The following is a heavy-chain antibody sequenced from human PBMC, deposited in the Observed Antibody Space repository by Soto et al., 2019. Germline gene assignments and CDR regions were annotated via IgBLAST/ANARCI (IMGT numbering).Heavy chain of an antibody. Sequence: GESLKISCKGSGYSFTSYCIGWVLQMPGKGLEWMGIIYPADSDTRYSPSFQGQVTISADKSISTAYLQWSSLKASDTAMYYCARLYQPLRGYFDYWGQGTLVTVSS. CDR3: ARLYQPLRGYFDY. CDR2: IYPADSDT. J-gene: IGHJ4*02. CDR1: GYSFTSYC. V-gene: IGHV5-51*01. D-gene: IGHD2-15*01.